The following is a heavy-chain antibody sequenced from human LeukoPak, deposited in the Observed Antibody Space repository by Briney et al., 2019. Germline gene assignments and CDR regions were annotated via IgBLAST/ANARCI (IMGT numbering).Heavy chain of an antibody. CDR1: GFTFNTYG. D-gene: IGHD2-15*01. V-gene: IGHV3-33*01. Sequence: PGRSLRLSCAASGFTFNTYGMNWVRQAPGKGLEWVAIIRYDGSDKYYAESVKGRFTISRDNSKNTLYLQLNSLRAEDTAVYYCARVGCTGGSCLAYNCYPMDVWGQGTTVTVSS. J-gene: IGHJ6*02. CDR2: IRYDGSDK. CDR3: ARVGCTGGSCLAYNCYPMDV.